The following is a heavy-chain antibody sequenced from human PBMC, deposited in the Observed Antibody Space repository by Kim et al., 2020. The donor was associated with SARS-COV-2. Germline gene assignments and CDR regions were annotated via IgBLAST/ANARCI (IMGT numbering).Heavy chain of an antibody. Sequence: GGSLRLSCAASGFTFGTYWMTWVRQAPGKGLEWVANINQDGTGKYYVDSVKGRFTISRDNAKNSLYLQKNSLRAEDTAVYYCASTGGYLRYYGVDVWGQGTTVAVSS. D-gene: IGHD1-26*01. J-gene: IGHJ6*02. V-gene: IGHV3-7*01. CDR3: ASTGGYLRYYGVDV. CDR1: GFTFGTYW. CDR2: INQDGTGK.